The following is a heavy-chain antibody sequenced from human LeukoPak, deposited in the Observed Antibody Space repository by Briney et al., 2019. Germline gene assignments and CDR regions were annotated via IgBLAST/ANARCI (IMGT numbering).Heavy chain of an antibody. J-gene: IGHJ4*02. V-gene: IGHV4-34*01. CDR3: ARAPGEWFGELLAYYFGY. D-gene: IGHD3-10*01. Sequence: SETLSLTCAVFGGSFSDYYWNWIRQPPGKGLEWIGEINHSGSTNSNPSLKSRVTISADTSKNQFSLKLSSVTAADTAVYYCARAPGEWFGELLAYYFGYWGQGTLVAVSS. CDR2: INHSGST. CDR1: GGSFSDYY.